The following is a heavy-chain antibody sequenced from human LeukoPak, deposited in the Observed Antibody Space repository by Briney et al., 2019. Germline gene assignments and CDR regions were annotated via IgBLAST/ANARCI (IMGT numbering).Heavy chain of an antibody. J-gene: IGHJ4*02. CDR2: ISSDGRTT. Sequence: PGGSLRLSCAASGFTFSYNWMHWVRQAPGKGQVWVSRISSDGRTTHYADSVKGRFTISRDSAKNTLFLQMNDLRAEDTAVYYCLGYYSGSPNWGQGTLVTVSS. CDR1: GFTFSYNW. V-gene: IGHV3-74*01. CDR3: LGYYSGSPN. D-gene: IGHD3-10*01.